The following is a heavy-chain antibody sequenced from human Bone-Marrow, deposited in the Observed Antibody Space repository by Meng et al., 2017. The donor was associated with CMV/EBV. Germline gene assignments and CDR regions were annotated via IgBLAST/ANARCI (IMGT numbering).Heavy chain of an antibody. CDR2: IYWNDDE. Sequence: SGPTLVKPTQTLTLTCTFSGFSLSTSGVGVGWIRQPPGKALEWLALIYWNDDERYSPSLKTSLTFTKDTSTNHVVLIMTNMDPVDTATYYCARHSDYYDSSELNAFDIWGQGTMVTVSS. CDR1: GFSLSTSGVG. CDR3: ARHSDYYDSSELNAFDI. V-gene: IGHV2-5*01. D-gene: IGHD3-22*01. J-gene: IGHJ3*02.